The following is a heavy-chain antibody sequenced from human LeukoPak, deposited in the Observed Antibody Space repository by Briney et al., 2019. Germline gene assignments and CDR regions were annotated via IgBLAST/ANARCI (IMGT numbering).Heavy chain of an antibody. J-gene: IGHJ5*02. V-gene: IGHV4-4*07. CDR3: AREAAARETNWFDP. D-gene: IGHD6-13*01. Sequence: SETLSLTCTVSGGSSSSYYWSWIRQPAGKGLEWIGRIYTSGSTNYNPSLKSRVTMSVDTSKNQFSLKLSSVTAADTAVYYCAREAAARETNWFDPWGQGTLVTVSS. CDR1: GGSSSSYY. CDR2: IYTSGST.